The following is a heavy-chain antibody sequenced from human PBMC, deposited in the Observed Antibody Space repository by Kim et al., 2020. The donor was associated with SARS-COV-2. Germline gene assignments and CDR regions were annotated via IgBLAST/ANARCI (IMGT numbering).Heavy chain of an antibody. CDR1: GGSFSGYY. D-gene: IGHD2-21*02. CDR2: INHSGST. CDR3: ARGSGDPAPFDY. Sequence: SETLSLTCAVYGGSFSGYYWSWIRQPPGKGLEWIGEINHSGSTNYNPSLKSRVTISVDTSKNQFSLKLSSVTAADTAVYYCARGSGDPAPFDYWGQGTLVTVSS. V-gene: IGHV4-34*01. J-gene: IGHJ4*02.